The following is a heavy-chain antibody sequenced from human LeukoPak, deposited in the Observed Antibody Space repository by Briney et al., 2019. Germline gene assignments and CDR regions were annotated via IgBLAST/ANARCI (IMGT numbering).Heavy chain of an antibody. CDR3: AIIHSHGHA. J-gene: IGHJ5*02. Sequence: GRSMRLSWAASAFAVSSNYISWVRQAPGKGLDWVSFIYMGGSTYYAASLKGTFTISRDRSTNSLYLHMNSLRAADSGTYSCAIIHSHGHAWGQGTLVTVSS. D-gene: IGHD5-18*01. CDR1: AFAVSSNY. CDR2: IYMGGST. V-gene: IGHV3-66*01.